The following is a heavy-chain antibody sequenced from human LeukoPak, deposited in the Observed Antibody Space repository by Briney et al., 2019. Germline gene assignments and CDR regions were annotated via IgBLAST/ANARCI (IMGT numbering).Heavy chain of an antibody. J-gene: IGHJ4*02. CDR2: IYSRGNT. CDR3: ARGSGDSSGYPLRYYFDY. CDR1: GVSISSGSNY. Sequence: SETLSLTCSVSGVSISSGSNYWGWIRQPPGKTLEWIVSIYSRGNTYYNPSLKSRVIILIDTAKNHFSLNLSSVTAADTAVYYCARGSGDSSGYPLRYYFDYWGQGTLVTVSS. V-gene: IGHV4-39*07. D-gene: IGHD3-22*01.